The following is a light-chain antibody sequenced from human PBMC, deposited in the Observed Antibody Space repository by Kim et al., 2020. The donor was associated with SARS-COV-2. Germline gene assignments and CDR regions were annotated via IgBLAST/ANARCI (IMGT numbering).Light chain of an antibody. V-gene: IGLV1-44*01. CDR3: ATWDVSLNGWV. J-gene: IGLJ3*02. CDR2: NDN. Sequence: GQRVTSSCSGSGSNAGRHVVNWSQQLPGAAPKVFIYNDNPRPSGVPDRFSGSRSGTSASLDISGLQSEDGADYYCATWDVSLNGWVFGGGTKLTVL. CDR1: GSNAGRHV.